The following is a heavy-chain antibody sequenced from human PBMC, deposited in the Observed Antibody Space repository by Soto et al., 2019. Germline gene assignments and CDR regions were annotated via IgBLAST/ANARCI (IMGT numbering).Heavy chain of an antibody. D-gene: IGHD6-13*01. Sequence: EVQLVESGGGLVKPGASLRLSCAASRFTFSNAWMSWVRQAPGKGLEWVGRIKTKTDGETTDYAAPVKGRFTISRDDSKNTLYLQMNSLKTEDTAVYYCTTARWYPYAIDYWGQGTLVTVSS. J-gene: IGHJ4*02. CDR2: IKTKTDGETT. CDR3: TTARWYPYAIDY. V-gene: IGHV3-15*01. CDR1: RFTFSNAW.